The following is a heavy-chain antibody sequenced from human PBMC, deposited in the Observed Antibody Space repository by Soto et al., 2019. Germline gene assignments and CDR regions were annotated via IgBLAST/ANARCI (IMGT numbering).Heavy chain of an antibody. V-gene: IGHV3-15*01. J-gene: IGHJ4*02. D-gene: IGHD2-8*01. Sequence: KPGGSLRLSCAASGFAFSNAWMSWVRQAPGKGLEWVGRIKSETDGETTDYVAPVKGRFTISRDDSKNTLYLQMNSLKIEDTAVYYCTTDLNGGSDYWGRGTLVTVSS. CDR2: IKSETDGETT. CDR1: GFAFSNAW. CDR3: TTDLNGGSDY.